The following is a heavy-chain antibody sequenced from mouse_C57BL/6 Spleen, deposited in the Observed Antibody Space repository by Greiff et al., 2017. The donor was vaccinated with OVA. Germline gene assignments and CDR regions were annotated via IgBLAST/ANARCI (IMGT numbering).Heavy chain of an antibody. D-gene: IGHD1-1*01. CDR3: AREGPHYYGSSYGYFDV. CDR2: INPNNGGT. Sequence: VQLQQSGPELVKPGASVKIPCKASGYTFTDYNMDWVKQSHGKSLEWIGDINPNNGGTIYNQKFKGKATLTVDKSSSTAYMELRSLTSEDTAVYYCAREGPHYYGSSYGYFDVWGTGTTVTVSS. J-gene: IGHJ1*03. V-gene: IGHV1-18*01. CDR1: GYTFTDYN.